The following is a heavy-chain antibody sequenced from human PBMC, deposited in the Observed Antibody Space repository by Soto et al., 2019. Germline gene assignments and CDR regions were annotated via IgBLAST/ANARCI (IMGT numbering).Heavy chain of an antibody. D-gene: IGHD4-17*01. CDR3: ARVTTVVTPEDNYYYGMDV. J-gene: IGHJ6*02. Sequence: ASVKVSCKASGYTFTSYGISWVRQAPGQGLEWMGWISAYNGNTNYAQKLQGRVTMTTDTSTSTAYMELRSLRSDDTAVYYCARVTTVVTPEDNYYYGMDVWGQGTTGTV. V-gene: IGHV1-18*01. CDR1: GYTFTSYG. CDR2: ISAYNGNT.